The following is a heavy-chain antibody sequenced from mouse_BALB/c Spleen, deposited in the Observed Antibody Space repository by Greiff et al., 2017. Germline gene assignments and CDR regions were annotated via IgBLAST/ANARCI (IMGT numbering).Heavy chain of an antibody. CDR2: IDPFNGGT. Sequence: VQLKQSGPELMKPGASVKISCKASGYSFTSYYMHWVKQSHGKSLEWIGYIDPFNGGTSYNQKFKGKATLTVDKSSSTAYMHLSSLTSEDSAVYYCARSTMITTGAMDYWGQGTSVTVSS. CDR3: ARSTMITTGAMDY. D-gene: IGHD2-4*01. V-gene: IGHV1S135*01. J-gene: IGHJ4*01. CDR1: GYSFTSYY.